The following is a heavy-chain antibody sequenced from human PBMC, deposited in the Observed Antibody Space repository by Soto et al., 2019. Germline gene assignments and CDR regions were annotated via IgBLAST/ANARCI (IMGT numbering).Heavy chain of an antibody. V-gene: IGHV1-3*01. CDR2: INAGNGNT. CDR1: GYTFTIYA. CDR3: ARPHRAAAGYYFDY. D-gene: IGHD6-13*01. Sequence: ASVKVSCKASGYTFTIYAMHWVRQAPGQRLEWMGWINAGNGNTKYSQKFQGRVTITRDTSASTAYMELSSLRSEDTAVYYCARPHRAAAGYYFDYWGQGTLVTVSS. J-gene: IGHJ4*02.